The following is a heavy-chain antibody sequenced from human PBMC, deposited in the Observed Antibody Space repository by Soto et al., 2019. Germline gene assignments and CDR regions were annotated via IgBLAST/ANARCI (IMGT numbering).Heavy chain of an antibody. J-gene: IGHJ4*02. CDR3: ARADMDYYDCSGYYKPYYFDY. CDR2: ISAYNGNT. V-gene: IGHV1-18*01. CDR1: GYTFTSYG. Sequence: QVQLVQSGAEVKKPGASVKVSCKASGYTFTSYGISWVRQAPGQGLEWMGWISAYNGNTNYAQKLQGRVTMTTDTSTSTAYMELRSLRSDDTAVYYCARADMDYYDCSGYYKPYYFDYWGQGTLVTVSS. D-gene: IGHD3-22*01.